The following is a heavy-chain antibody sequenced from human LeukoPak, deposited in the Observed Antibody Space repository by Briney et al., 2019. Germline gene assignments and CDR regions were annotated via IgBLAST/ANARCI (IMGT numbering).Heavy chain of an antibody. CDR2: ISGSGGST. CDR1: GFTFSNYW. D-gene: IGHD6-19*01. V-gene: IGHV3-23*01. CDR3: AKDCSSGWYINWFDP. Sequence: GGSLRLSCAASGFTFSNYWMSWVRQAPGKGLEWVSAISGSGGSTYYADSVKGRFTISRDNSKNTLYLQMNSLRAEDTAVYYCAKDCSSGWYINWFDPWGQGTLVTVSS. J-gene: IGHJ5*02.